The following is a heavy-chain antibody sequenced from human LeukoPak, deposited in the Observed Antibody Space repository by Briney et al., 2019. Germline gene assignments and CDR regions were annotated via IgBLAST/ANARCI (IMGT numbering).Heavy chain of an antibody. V-gene: IGHV4-34*01. CDR2: INHSGST. CDR1: GGSFSGYY. CDR3: AWIQLYPYIDS. D-gene: IGHD5-18*01. J-gene: IGHJ4*02. Sequence: PSETLSLTCAVYGGSFSGYYWSWIRQPPGKGLEWIGEINHSGSTNYNPSLKSRVTISVDTSKNQFSLKLSSVTAADTAVYYCAWIQLYPYIDSWGQGTLVTVSS.